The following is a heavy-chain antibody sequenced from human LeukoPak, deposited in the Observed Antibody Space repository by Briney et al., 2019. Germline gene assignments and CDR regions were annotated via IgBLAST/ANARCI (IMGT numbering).Heavy chain of an antibody. J-gene: IGHJ5*02. CDR2: IKQDGSEK. CDR3: ARDNTMIWRLGGFDP. V-gene: IGHV3-7*01. CDR1: GFTFSSYW. Sequence: GGSLRLSCAASGFTFSSYWMSWVRQAPGKGLEWVANIKQDGSEKYYVDSVKGRFTISRDNAKNSLYLQMNSLRAEDTAVYYCARDNTMIWRLGGFDPWGQGTLVTVSS. D-gene: IGHD3-22*01.